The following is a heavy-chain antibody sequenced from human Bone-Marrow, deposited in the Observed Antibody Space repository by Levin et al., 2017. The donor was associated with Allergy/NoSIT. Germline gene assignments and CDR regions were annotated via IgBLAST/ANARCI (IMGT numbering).Heavy chain of an antibody. Sequence: TGGSLRLSCAASGFTFSSYEMNWVRQAPGKGLEWVSYISSSGSTIYYADSVKGRFTISRDNAKNSLYLQMNSLRAEDTAVYYCARGAYYYDNFDYWGQGTLVTVSS. D-gene: IGHD3-22*01. CDR3: ARGAYYYDNFDY. V-gene: IGHV3-48*03. CDR2: ISSSGSTI. CDR1: GFTFSSYE. J-gene: IGHJ4*02.